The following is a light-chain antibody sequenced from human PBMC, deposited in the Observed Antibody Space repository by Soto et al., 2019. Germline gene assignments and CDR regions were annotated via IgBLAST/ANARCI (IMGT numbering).Light chain of an antibody. CDR3: QHCSDFAWT. CDR2: MTS. J-gene: IGKJ1*01. CDR1: QSISIL. V-gene: IGKV1-5*03. Sequence: DIHLTQSPSTLSASVGDRVTITCRASQSISILLAWYQQKPGKAPNILIYMTSTLETGVSSRFSGSGSGTEFTLPISSLQPDDSATYYCQHCSDFAWTFSQGTKVEIK.